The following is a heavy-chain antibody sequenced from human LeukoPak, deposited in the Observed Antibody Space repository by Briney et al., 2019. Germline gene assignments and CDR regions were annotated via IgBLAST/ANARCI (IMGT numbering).Heavy chain of an antibody. CDR1: GYSFTSYW. CDR3: ARPPHRSSPYGFDP. V-gene: IGHV5-51*01. CDR2: IYPGDSDT. D-gene: IGHD2-2*01. Sequence: GESLKIFCKGSGYSFTSYWIGWVRQMPGKGLEGMGIIYPGDSDTRYSPSFQGQVTISADKSISTAYLQWSSLNASDTAMYYCARPPHRSSPYGFDPWGQGTLVTVSS. J-gene: IGHJ5*02.